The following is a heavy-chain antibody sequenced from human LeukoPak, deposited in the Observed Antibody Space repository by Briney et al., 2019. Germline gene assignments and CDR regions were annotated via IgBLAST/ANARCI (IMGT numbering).Heavy chain of an antibody. CDR2: INPSGGST. V-gene: IGHV1-46*01. CDR3: ATPVGLYYYGMDV. CDR1: GYTFTSYY. D-gene: IGHD3/OR15-3a*01. Sequence: GASVKVSCTASGYTFTSYYMHWVRQAPGQGLEWMGIINPSGGSTSYAQKFQGRVTMTRDTSTSTVYMELSSLRSEDTAVYYCATPVGLYYYGMDVWGQGTTVTVSS. J-gene: IGHJ6*02.